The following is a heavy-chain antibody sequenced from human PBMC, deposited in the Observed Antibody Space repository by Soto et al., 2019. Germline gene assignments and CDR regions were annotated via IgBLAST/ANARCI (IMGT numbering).Heavy chain of an antibody. V-gene: IGHV4-39*01. CDR1: GGSISSSSXX. CDR2: IYYSGST. Sequence: QLQLQESGPGLVKPSETLSLTCTVSGGSISSSSXXXGWIRQPPGKGLEWIGSIYYSGSTYYNPXXXXXXXXXVXTXXXXXXXXXXSVTAADTAVYYCARPLGDWGQGTLVTVSS. J-gene: IGHJ4*02. CDR3: ARPLGD.